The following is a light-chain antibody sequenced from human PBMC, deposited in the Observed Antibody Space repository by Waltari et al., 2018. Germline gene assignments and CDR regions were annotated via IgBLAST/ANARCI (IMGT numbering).Light chain of an antibody. V-gene: IGLV1-44*01. CDR1: TSDIGGNT. CDR2: SND. J-gene: IGLJ1*01. Sequence: YVLTQPPSASGTPGQRVTISCSGSTSDIGGNTVVWYQQLPGTAPKLLIHSNDQRPSGVPDRFSGFKSGTSASLAISGLQSEDEGEYFCAAWDDSLTYVFGTGTKVTVL. CDR3: AAWDDSLTYV.